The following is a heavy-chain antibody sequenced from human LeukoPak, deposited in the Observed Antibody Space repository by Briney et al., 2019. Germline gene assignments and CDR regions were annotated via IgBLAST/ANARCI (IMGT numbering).Heavy chain of an antibody. V-gene: IGHV3-30-3*01. Sequence: GGSLRLSCAASGFTFSSYAMHWVRQAPGKGLEWVAVISYDGSNKYYADSVKGRFTISRDNSKNTLYLQMNSLRAEDTAVYYCARDPTFGEYYFDYWGQGTLVTVSS. CDR3: ARDPTFGEYYFDY. J-gene: IGHJ4*02. D-gene: IGHD3-10*01. CDR2: ISYDGSNK. CDR1: GFTFSSYA.